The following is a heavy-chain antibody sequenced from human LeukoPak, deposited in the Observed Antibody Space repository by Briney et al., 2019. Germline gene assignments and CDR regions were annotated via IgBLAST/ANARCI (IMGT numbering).Heavy chain of an antibody. CDR3: ARGGYYGSGNDFRFDP. CDR1: GGSISSYY. V-gene: IGHV4-59*01. J-gene: IGHJ5*02. D-gene: IGHD3-10*01. Sequence: SETLSLTCTVSGGSISSYYWSWIRQSPGKGLEGIGYIHYTGSTNYNPSLKSRVTISVETSTNQFSLKLKSVTAADTAVYYCARGGYYGSGNDFRFDPWGQGTLVTVSS. CDR2: IHYTGST.